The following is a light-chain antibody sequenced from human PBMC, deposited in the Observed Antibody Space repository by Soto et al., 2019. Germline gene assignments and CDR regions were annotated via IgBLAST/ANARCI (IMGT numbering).Light chain of an antibody. CDR1: SSNIATNY. J-gene: IGLJ3*02. CDR3: ASWDDTLFGWV. V-gene: IGLV1-47*02. Sequence: QSVLTQPPSVSRTPGQGVTISCSGGSSNIATNYVYWYQLLPGTAPNLVIFSNTIRPPRVPDRFSGSKSGASASLVISGLLSEDEADYFCASWDDTLFGWVFGGGTKLTVL. CDR2: SNT.